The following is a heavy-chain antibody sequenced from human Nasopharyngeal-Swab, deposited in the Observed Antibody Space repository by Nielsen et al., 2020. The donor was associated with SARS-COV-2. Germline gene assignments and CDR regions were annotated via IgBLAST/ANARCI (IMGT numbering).Heavy chain of an antibody. CDR2: INHSGGT. J-gene: IGHJ4*02. CDR1: GGSFSGYY. V-gene: IGHV4-34*01. Sequence: SETLSLTCAVYGGSFSGYYWSWIRQSPGKGLEWIGEINHSGGTKYNPSLKSRVTISVDTSKNQFSLILRSVTAADTAVYYCARGREESNMMVVVFTESQSFFDYWGQGTLVTVSS. CDR3: ARGREESNMMVVVFTESQSFFDY. D-gene: IGHD3-22*01.